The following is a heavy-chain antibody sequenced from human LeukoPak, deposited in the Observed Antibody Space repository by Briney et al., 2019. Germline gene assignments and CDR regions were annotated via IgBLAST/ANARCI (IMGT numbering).Heavy chain of an antibody. J-gene: IGHJ5*02. V-gene: IGHV7-4-1*02. Sequence: ASVKVSCKASGYTFTSYAMNWVRQAPGQGLEWMGWINTNTGNPTYAQGFTGRFVFSLDTPVSTAYLQISSLKAEDTAVYYCARVMTTVTKAWFDPWGQGTLVTVSS. D-gene: IGHD4-17*01. CDR2: INTNTGNP. CDR1: GYTFTSYA. CDR3: ARVMTTVTKAWFDP.